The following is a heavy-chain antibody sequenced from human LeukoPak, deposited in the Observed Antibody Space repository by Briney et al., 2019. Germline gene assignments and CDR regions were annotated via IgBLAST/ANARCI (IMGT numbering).Heavy chain of an antibody. J-gene: IGHJ4*02. D-gene: IGHD3-16*01. CDR3: AKPPGGGPFDY. CDR2: ISSSSSTI. V-gene: IGHV3-48*04. CDR1: GFTFSSYS. Sequence: GGSLRLSCAASGFTFSSYSMNWVRQAPGKGLEWVSYISSSSSTIYYADSVKGRFTISRDNAKNSLYLQMNSLRAEDTAVYYCAKPPGGGPFDYWGQGTLVTVSS.